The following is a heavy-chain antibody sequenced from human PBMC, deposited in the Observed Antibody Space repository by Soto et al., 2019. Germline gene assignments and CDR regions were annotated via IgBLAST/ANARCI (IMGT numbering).Heavy chain of an antibody. D-gene: IGHD2-15*01. Sequence: GESLKISCAASGFTVSSNYMSWVRQAPGKGLEWVSVIYSGGSTYYADSVKGRFTISRDNSKNTLYLQMNSLRAEDTAVYYCARDSVGCSGGSCYSSYYYYYMDVWGKGTTVTVSS. J-gene: IGHJ6*03. V-gene: IGHV3-66*01. CDR2: IYSGGST. CDR3: ARDSVGCSGGSCYSSYYYYYMDV. CDR1: GFTVSSNY.